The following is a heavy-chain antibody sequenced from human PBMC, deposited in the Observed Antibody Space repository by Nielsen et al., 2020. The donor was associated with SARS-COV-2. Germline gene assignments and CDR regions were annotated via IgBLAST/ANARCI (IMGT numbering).Heavy chain of an antibody. Sequence: GGSLRLSCAASGLTVSSNYMTWVRRAPGKGLEWVSSVSGSGDETYYIDSVRGRFTIARDDSKNTLYLQMNSLRAEDTARYYCARGFTGVVILPFEYWGQGTPVTVSS. D-gene: IGHD3-3*01. CDR3: ARGFTGVVILPFEY. J-gene: IGHJ4*02. V-gene: IGHV3-23*01. CDR2: VSGSGDET. CDR1: GLTVSSNY.